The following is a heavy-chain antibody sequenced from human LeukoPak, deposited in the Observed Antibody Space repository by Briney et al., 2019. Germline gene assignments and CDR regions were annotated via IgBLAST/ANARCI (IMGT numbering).Heavy chain of an antibody. V-gene: IGHV3-21*01. CDR2: ITSGGDYI. D-gene: IGHD3-9*01. Sequence: PGVSLTLPCAASRFTFNTFNMNWLPQAPGKGLVWVSSITSGGDYIYYADSVKARFTTSRDNAKNSLSLKLHSFRVEDTAGYYCARGHYDVLAASYKWTPDYWGQGTLVTVSS. J-gene: IGHJ4*02. CDR3: ARGHYDVLAASYKWTPDY. CDR1: RFTFNTFN.